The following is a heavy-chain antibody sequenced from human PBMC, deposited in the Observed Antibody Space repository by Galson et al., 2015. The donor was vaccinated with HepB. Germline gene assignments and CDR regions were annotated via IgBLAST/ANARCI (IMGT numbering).Heavy chain of an antibody. CDR2: IAQSGST. Sequence: ETLSLTCAVFGGSFSTYHWTWIRQPPGKGLEWIGEIAQSGSTHSNPSLKSRVTISVDTSKNQFSLKVRSVTAADTAVYYCARGKGRQVLLDYHYYGMDVWGQGTTVSVSS. D-gene: IGHD3-3*01. J-gene: IGHJ6*01. CDR1: GGSFSTYH. CDR3: ARGKGRQVLLDYHYYGMDV. V-gene: IGHV4-34*01.